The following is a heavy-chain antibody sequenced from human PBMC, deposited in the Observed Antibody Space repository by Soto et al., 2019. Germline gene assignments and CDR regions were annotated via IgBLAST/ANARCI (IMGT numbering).Heavy chain of an antibody. CDR3: TTALESVGYYGSGSRYFKYGMDV. CDR2: IKSKTDGGTT. Sequence: VGSLRLSCAASGFTFSYAWMSWVRQAPGKGLEWVGRIKSKTDGGTTDYAGPVKGRFTISRDDSKNTLYLQMNSLKYEDIAVYYCTTALESVGYYGSGSRYFKYGMDVWSQGTMVTVFS. D-gene: IGHD3-10*01. J-gene: IGHJ6*02. V-gene: IGHV3-15*01. CDR1: GFTFSYAW.